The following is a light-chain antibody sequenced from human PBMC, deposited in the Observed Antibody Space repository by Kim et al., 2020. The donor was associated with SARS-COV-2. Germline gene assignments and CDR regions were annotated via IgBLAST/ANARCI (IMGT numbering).Light chain of an antibody. J-gene: IGKJ2*01. Sequence: EPASIYCRSSQSLLWTNGYNDLVWYRQRPAQSPQPRIYLGSNRASGVPDRLSGGGTGTDFTLKISRVEAEDVGVYYCMQALQTPYTFGQGTKLEI. CDR2: LGS. CDR3: MQALQTPYT. CDR1: QSLLWTNGYND. V-gene: IGKV2-28*01.